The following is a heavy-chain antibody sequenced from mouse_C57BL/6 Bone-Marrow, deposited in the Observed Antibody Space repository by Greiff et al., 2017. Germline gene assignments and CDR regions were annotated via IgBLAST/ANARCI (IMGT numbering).Heavy chain of an antibody. CDR2: IYPGSGST. CDR1: GYTFTSYW. Sequence: QVQLQQPGAELVKPGASVKMSCKASGYTFTSYWITWVKQRPGQGLEWIGDIYPGSGSTNYNEKFKSKATLTVDTSSSTAYMQLSSLTSEYSAVYDCARSRRWLPDSWGQGTTLTVSS. V-gene: IGHV1-55*01. D-gene: IGHD2-3*01. J-gene: IGHJ2*01. CDR3: ARSRRWLPDS.